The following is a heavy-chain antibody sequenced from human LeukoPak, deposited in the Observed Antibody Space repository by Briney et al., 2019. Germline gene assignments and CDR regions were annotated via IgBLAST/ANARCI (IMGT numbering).Heavy chain of an antibody. CDR1: GFIFISYG. J-gene: IGHJ4*02. D-gene: IGHD4-17*01. CDR2: ISDDGRSK. Sequence: GGSLRLSCAAPGFIFISYGMHGVRQAPGKGLEWVGVISDDGRSKGYADSVKGRFTISRDNSKDTLYLQMNSLRDEDTAVYYCAKRPSDYGDYVTYFDYWGQGTLVTVSS. CDR3: AKRPSDYGDYVTYFDY. V-gene: IGHV3-30*18.